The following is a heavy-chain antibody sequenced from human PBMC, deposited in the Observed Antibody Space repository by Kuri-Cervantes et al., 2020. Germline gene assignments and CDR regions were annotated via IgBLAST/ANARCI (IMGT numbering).Heavy chain of an antibody. CDR3: ARRRRIPQDYGYGDAFDI. CDR1: GYTFTTYA. CDR2: INAGNGNT. V-gene: IGHV1-3*01. J-gene: IGHJ3*02. Sequence: ASVKVSCKASGYTFTTYAMHWVRQAPGQRLEWMGWINAGNGNTEYSQKLQGRVTITRDTSASTAYMELSSLRSEDTAVYYCARRRRIPQDYGYGDAFDIWGQGTMVTVSS. D-gene: IGHD5-18*01.